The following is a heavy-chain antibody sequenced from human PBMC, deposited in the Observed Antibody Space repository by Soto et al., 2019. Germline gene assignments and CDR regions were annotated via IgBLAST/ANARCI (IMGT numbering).Heavy chain of an antibody. CDR3: ARVGSIFGVVSGGMDV. D-gene: IGHD3-3*01. V-gene: IGHV3-30-3*01. CDR1: GFTFSSYA. CDR2: ISYDGSNK. Sequence: PGGSLRLSCAASGFTFSSYAMHWVRQAPGKGLEWVAVISYDGSNKYYADSVKGRFTISRDNSKNTLYLQMNSLRAEDTAVYYCARVGSIFGVVSGGMDVWGRGTTVTVSS. J-gene: IGHJ6*02.